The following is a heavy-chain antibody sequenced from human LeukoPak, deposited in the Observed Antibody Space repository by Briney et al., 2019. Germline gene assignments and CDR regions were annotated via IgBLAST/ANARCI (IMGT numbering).Heavy chain of an antibody. Sequence: PSETLSLTCAVYGGSFSGYYWSWIRQPPGKGLEWIGEINHSGSTNYNPSLKSRVTISVDTSKNQFSLKLSSVTAADTAVYYCASHGYCSSTSCYNWFNPWGQGTLVTVSS. V-gene: IGHV4-34*01. CDR2: INHSGST. CDR3: ASHGYCSSTSCYNWFNP. J-gene: IGHJ5*02. D-gene: IGHD2-2*03. CDR1: GGSFSGYY.